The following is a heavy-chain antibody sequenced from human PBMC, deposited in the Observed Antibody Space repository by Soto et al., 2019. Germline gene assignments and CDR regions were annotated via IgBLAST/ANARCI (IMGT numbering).Heavy chain of an antibody. CDR2: MNSGPGDT. D-gene: IGHD3-9*01. Sequence: QVQLVQSGAEVKRPGAPVKVSCKASGNTFSNYALHWVRQAPGQRLEWMGWMNSGPGDTDYSQRFQGRVTFTRDTAATTAYVELSSLRSEDTAIYDCARADILTGSLDYWGQGTLVTVSS. CDR1: GNTFSNYA. V-gene: IGHV1-3*01. J-gene: IGHJ4*02. CDR3: ARADILTGSLDY.